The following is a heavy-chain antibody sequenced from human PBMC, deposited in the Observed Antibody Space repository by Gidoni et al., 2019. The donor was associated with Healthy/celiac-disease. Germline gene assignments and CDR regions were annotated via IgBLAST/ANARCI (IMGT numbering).Heavy chain of an antibody. CDR2: ISYDGSNK. CDR3: AKDAGRRGYSYGDY. J-gene: IGHJ4*02. D-gene: IGHD5-18*01. Sequence: QVQLVESGGGVVQPGRSLRLSCAASGFTFSSYGMHWVRPAPGKGLEWVAVISYDGSNKYYADSVKGRFTISRDNSKNTLYLQMNSLRAEDTAVYYCAKDAGRRGYSYGDYWGQGTLVTVSS. V-gene: IGHV3-30*18. CDR1: GFTFSSYG.